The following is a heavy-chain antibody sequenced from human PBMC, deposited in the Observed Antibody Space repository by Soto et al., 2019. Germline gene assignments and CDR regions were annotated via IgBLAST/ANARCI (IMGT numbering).Heavy chain of an antibody. CDR1: GGSISSSSYY. V-gene: IGHV4-39*01. D-gene: IGHD4-4*01. J-gene: IGHJ6*02. Sequence: PSETLSLTCTVSGGSISSSSYYWGWIRQPPGKGLEWIGSIYYSGSTYYNPSLKSRVTISVDTSKNQFSLKLSSVTAADTAVYYCARHVTTVTMVDYYYYGMDVWGQGTTVTVSS. CDR3: ARHVTTVTMVDYYYYGMDV. CDR2: IYYSGST.